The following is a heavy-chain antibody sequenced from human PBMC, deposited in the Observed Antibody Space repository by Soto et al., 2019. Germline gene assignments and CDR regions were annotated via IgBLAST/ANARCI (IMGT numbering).Heavy chain of an antibody. V-gene: IGHV3-23*01. J-gene: IGHJ6*02. CDR1: GFTFSSYA. Sequence: EVQLLESGGGLVQPGGSLRLSCAASGFTFSSYAMSWVRQAPGKGLEWVSAISGSGGSTYYADSVKGRFTISRDNAKNTLYLQMNSLRAEDTAVYYCAKVLLWFGDYGMDVWGQGTTVTVSS. CDR2: ISGSGGST. CDR3: AKVLLWFGDYGMDV. D-gene: IGHD3-10*01.